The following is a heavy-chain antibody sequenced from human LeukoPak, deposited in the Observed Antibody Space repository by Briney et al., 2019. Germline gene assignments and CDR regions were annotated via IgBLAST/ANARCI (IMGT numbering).Heavy chain of an antibody. CDR2: IYSSVGT. CDR3: ARRAVAENAFDY. D-gene: IGHD6-19*01. V-gene: IGHV4-59*08. J-gene: IGHJ4*02. Sequence: SETLSLTCTVSGGSITIYYWSWIRHTPGKGLERIGYIYSSVGTTYNPPLTSRVTISVDTSKNQFSLKLTSVTAADTAVYYCARRAVAENAFDYWGQGTMVTDSS. CDR1: GGSITIYY.